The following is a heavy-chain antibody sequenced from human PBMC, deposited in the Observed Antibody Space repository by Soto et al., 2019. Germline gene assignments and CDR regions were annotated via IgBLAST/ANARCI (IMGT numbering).Heavy chain of an antibody. V-gene: IGHV1-46*01. CDR1: GYTFTSYI. CDR3: GRVRIRNYWSGYSPVDI. Sequence: QVLLVQSGAEVKKPGASAKISCETSGYTFTSYIVQWVRQAPGQGPEWVGLINPRGGRTSYPQMAQGRVTVTTDTATSTVYMDLSSLRSDDTAVYYCGRVRIRNYWSGYSPVDIGGQGTMVTVSP. J-gene: IGHJ3*02. D-gene: IGHD3-3*01. CDR2: INPRGGRT.